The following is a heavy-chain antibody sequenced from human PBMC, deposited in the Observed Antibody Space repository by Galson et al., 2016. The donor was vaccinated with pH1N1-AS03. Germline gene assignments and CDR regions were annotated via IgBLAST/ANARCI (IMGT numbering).Heavy chain of an antibody. CDR2: VYYSGTP. D-gene: IGHD6-19*01. CDR3: ARTGSNGWYYFDS. V-gene: IGHV4-59*01. J-gene: IGHJ4*02. Sequence: SETLSLTCTVSGGSMSGYYWSWIRQSPERGLEWIGCVYYSGTPTYNPSLKSQATISVDTSKNQFSLKLSSVTAADTAVYFCARTGSNGWYYFDSWGQGALVTVSS. CDR1: GGSMSGYY.